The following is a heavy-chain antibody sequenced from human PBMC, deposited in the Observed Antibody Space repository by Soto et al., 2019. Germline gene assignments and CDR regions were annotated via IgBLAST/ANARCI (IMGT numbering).Heavy chain of an antibody. V-gene: IGHV3-30*18. J-gene: IGHJ4*02. CDR3: AKDKREWLLYRDCFDY. CDR1: GFTFNKYG. D-gene: IGHD3-3*01. Sequence: QVQLVESGGGVVQPGRSLRLSCAASGFTFNKYGMHWVRQAPGKGLEWVAVISHDGNNKYYVDSVKGRFTISRDNSKNTLYLQVNRLRPEDTAVYYCAKDKREWLLYRDCFDYWGQGTLVTVSS. CDR2: ISHDGNNK.